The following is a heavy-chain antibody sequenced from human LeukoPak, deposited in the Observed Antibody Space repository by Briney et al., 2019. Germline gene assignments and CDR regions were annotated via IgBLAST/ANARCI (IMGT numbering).Heavy chain of an antibody. CDR3: ARDSSGYSFYYMDV. CDR1: GFTFDDYG. CDR2: INWNGGST. D-gene: IGHD3-22*01. J-gene: IGHJ6*03. V-gene: IGHV3-20*04. Sequence: PGGSLRLXCAASGFTFDDYGMSWVRQAPGKELEWVSGINWNGGSTGYADSVKGRFTISRDNAKNSLYLQMNSLRAEDTALYYCARDSSGYSFYYMDVWGKGTTVTVSS.